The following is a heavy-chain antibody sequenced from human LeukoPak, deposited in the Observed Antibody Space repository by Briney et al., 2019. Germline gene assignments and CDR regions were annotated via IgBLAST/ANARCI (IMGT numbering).Heavy chain of an antibody. Sequence: ASVQVSCKASGYTFTSYYMHWVRQAPGQGLEWMGWINPNSGGTNYAQKFQGRVTMTRDTSISTAYMELSRLRSDDTAVYYCARDWGGGLFRWFDPWGQGTLVTVSS. CDR2: INPNSGGT. CDR1: GYTFTSYY. J-gene: IGHJ5*02. D-gene: IGHD3-16*01. V-gene: IGHV1-2*02. CDR3: ARDWGGGLFRWFDP.